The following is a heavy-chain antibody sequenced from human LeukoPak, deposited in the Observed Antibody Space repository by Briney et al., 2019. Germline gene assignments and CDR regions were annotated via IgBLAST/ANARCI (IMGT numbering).Heavy chain of an antibody. J-gene: IGHJ5*02. Sequence: SETLSLTCTVSGGSISSGDYYWSWLRQPPGKGLEWIGYIYYSGSTYYNPSLKSRVTISVDTSKNQFSLKLSSVTAADTAVYYCAREKGFGEFANWFDPWGQGTLVTVSS. V-gene: IGHV4-30-4*01. D-gene: IGHD3-10*01. CDR2: IYYSGST. CDR3: AREKGFGEFANWFDP. CDR1: GGSISSGDYY.